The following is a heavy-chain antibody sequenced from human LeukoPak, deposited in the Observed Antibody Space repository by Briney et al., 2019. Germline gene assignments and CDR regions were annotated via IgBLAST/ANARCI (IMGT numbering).Heavy chain of an antibody. D-gene: IGHD6-19*01. CDR3: ARVGSSGWYGGGWFDP. Sequence: SETLSLTCTVSGYSISSGYYWGWIRQPPGKGLEWIGSIYHGGSTYYNPSLKSRVTISVDTSKNQFSLKLSSVTAADTAVYYCARVGSSGWYGGGWFDPWGQGTLVTVSS. CDR2: IYHGGST. J-gene: IGHJ5*02. V-gene: IGHV4-38-2*02. CDR1: GYSISSGYY.